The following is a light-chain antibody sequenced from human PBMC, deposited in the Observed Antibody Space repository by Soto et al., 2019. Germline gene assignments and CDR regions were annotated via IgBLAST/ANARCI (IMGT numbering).Light chain of an antibody. CDR2: GAS. J-gene: IGKJ1*01. Sequence: EIVLTHSPGTLSLSPCERATLSFSASQSVSSTYLIWYQQKPGQAPRLLIYGASSRATGIPDRFSGSGSGTDFTLTISRLEPEDFAVYYCQQYGSSPRTFGQGTKVDI. CDR3: QQYGSSPRT. V-gene: IGKV3-20*01. CDR1: QSVSSTY.